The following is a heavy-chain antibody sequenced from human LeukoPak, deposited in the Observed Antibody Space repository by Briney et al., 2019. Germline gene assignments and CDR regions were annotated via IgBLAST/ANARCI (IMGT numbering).Heavy chain of an antibody. CDR1: GGSISSGSYY. CDR3: GRAFHTELLFDY. V-gene: IGHV4-39*07. CDR2: IYYRGST. Sequence: SETLSLTCTVSGGSISSGSYYWGWLRQPPGKGLEWIGTIYYRGSTYYNPSLKSRVTISLDTSKNQFSLGLSSITAADTAVYYCGRAFHTELLFDYWGQGTLVTVSS. D-gene: IGHD1-7*01. J-gene: IGHJ4*02.